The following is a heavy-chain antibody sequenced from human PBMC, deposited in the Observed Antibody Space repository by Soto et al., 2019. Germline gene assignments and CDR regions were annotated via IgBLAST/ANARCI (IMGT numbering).Heavy chain of an antibody. D-gene: IGHD4-17*01. V-gene: IGHV4-59*01. CDR1: GGSISGDY. CDR3: ARDDYGDYYYGMDV. CDR2: IYYSGST. Sequence: SETLSLTWTVSGGSISGDYWSWSRQPPGKGLEWIGYIYYSGSTNYNPSLKSRVTISVDTSKNQFSLKLSSVTAADTAVYYCARDDYGDYYYGMDVWGQGTTVT. J-gene: IGHJ6*02.